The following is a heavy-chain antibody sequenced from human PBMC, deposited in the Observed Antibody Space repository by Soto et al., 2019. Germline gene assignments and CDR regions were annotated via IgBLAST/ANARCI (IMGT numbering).Heavy chain of an antibody. Sequence: HPVGSLRLSCAASGFIFSSYVMSWVRQAPGKGLEWVSAISGSGDGTFYAGSVMGRFTISRDNNKKTLYLQMNSLRAEDTAVYYCAKDRAYSIVGTNTAALDYWGQGTLVTVSS. J-gene: IGHJ4*02. CDR2: ISGSGDGT. V-gene: IGHV3-23*01. D-gene: IGHD1-26*01. CDR1: GFIFSSYV. CDR3: AKDRAYSIVGTNTAALDY.